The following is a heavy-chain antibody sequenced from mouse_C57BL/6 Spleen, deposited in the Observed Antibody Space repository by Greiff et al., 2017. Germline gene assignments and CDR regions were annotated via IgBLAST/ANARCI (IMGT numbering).Heavy chain of an antibody. CDR1: GFTFSSYG. D-gene: IGHD1-1*02. CDR2: ISSGGSYT. J-gene: IGHJ3*01. CDR3: ASYVAFAY. Sequence: EVQLKESGGDLVKPGGSLKLSCAASGFTFSSYGMSWVRQTPDKRLEWVATISSGGSYTYYPDSVKGRFTISRDNAKNTLYLQMSSLKSEDTAMYYCASYVAFAYWGQGTLVTVSA. V-gene: IGHV5-6*01.